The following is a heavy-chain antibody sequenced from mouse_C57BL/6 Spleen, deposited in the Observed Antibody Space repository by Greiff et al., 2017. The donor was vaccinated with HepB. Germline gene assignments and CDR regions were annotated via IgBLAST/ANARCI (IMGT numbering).Heavy chain of an antibody. V-gene: IGHV1-31*01. J-gene: IGHJ3*01. CDR2: IYPYNGVS. Sequence: EVQLQPSGPELVKPGASVKISCKASGYSFTGYYLHWVKQSHGHILDCIGYIYPYNGVSSYNQKFKGNATLTVDTSSSPAYMELRSLTSEDSAVYYCARSGDSNYPSSNWGQGTLVTVSA. D-gene: IGHD2-5*01. CDR3: ARSGDSNYPSSN. CDR1: GYSFTGYY.